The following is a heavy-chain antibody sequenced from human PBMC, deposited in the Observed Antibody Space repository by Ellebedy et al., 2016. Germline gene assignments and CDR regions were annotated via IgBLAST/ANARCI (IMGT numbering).Heavy chain of an antibody. V-gene: IGHV3-21*05. CDR3: AGGGYGYVPDV. J-gene: IGHJ6*02. CDR2: ISSSGSDI. D-gene: IGHD3-22*01. Sequence: GGSLRLXXAASGFTFSNYDMNWVRQAPGKGLEWVSYISSSGSDIYYPDSMKGRFTISRDNARNSLYLQVKSLRGEDTAVYYCAGGGYGYVPDVWGQGTTVTVSS. CDR1: GFTFSNYD.